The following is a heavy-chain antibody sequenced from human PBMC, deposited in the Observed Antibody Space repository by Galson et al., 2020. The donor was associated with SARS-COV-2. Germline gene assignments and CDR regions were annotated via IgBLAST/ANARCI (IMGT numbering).Heavy chain of an antibody. V-gene: IGHV1-18*01. CDR3: ARDKGEGGLLWFGELWDV. D-gene: IGHD3-10*01. CDR1: GYTFHRYG. J-gene: IGHJ6*02. CDR2: ISAYNGNT. Sequence: ASVQVPCKDSGYTFHRYGISWLRQDPGHGLEWTGWISAYNGNTNYAQKLQRRVTMTTDTSTSTAYMELRSLRSDDTAVYYCARDKGEGGLLWFGELWDVWGQGASVTVSS.